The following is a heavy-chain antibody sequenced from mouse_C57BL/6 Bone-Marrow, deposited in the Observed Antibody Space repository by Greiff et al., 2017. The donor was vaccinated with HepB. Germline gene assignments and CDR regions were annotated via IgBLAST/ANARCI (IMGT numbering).Heavy chain of an antibody. CDR2: ISSGSSTI. D-gene: IGHD1-1*01. J-gene: IGHJ2*01. Sequence: EVKVVESGGGLVKPGGSLKLSCAASGFTFSDYGMHWVRQAPEKGLEWVAYISSGSSTIYYADTVKGRFTISRDNAKNTLFLQMTSLRSEDTAMYYCASGWNYYGSSLDYWGQGTTLTVSS. V-gene: IGHV5-17*01. CDR3: ASGWNYYGSSLDY. CDR1: GFTFSDYG.